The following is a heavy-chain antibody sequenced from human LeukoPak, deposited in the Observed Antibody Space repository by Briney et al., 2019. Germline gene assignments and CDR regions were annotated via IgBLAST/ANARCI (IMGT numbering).Heavy chain of an antibody. J-gene: IGHJ4*02. CDR3: ARDSGYSSSWDQRGCDY. D-gene: IGHD6-13*01. CDR2: ISAYNGNT. Sequence: GASVKVSCKASGYTFTSYGISWVRQAPGQGLEWMGRISAYNGNTNYAQKLQGRVTMTTDTSTSTAYMELRSLRSDDTAVYYCARDSGYSSSWDQRGCDYWGQGTLVTVSS. V-gene: IGHV1-18*01. CDR1: GYTFTSYG.